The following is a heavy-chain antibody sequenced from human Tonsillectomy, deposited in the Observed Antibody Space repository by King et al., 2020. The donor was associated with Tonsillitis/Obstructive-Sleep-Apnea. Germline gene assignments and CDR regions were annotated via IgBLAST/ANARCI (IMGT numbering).Heavy chain of an antibody. CDR3: ARHEDDPYYYHYYYMDV. D-gene: IGHD3-3*01. CDR2: ISGYKGDT. Sequence: VQLVQSGSEVKKPGASVKVSCKASGYTFTSYAISWVRQAPGQGLEWMGWISGYKGDTNYAQKLQGRVTMTTDTSTSTAYMELRSLRSDDTAVYYCARHEDDPYYYHYYYMDVWGKGTTVTVSS. CDR1: GYTFTSYA. V-gene: IGHV1-18*01. J-gene: IGHJ6*03.